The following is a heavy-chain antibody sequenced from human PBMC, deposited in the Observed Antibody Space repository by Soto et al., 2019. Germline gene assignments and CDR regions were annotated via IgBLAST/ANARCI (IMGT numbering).Heavy chain of an antibody. CDR2: IYGTGNM. Sequence: SETLSLTCTVSDDSISSGGYYWSWIRQHPGKGLEWIGYIYGTGNMYYNPSLKSRVTISVDRSKNQFSLKLSSVTAADTAVYYCARAHYGDYGYGMDVWGQGTTVTVSS. CDR3: ARAHYGDYGYGMDV. J-gene: IGHJ6*02. D-gene: IGHD4-17*01. V-gene: IGHV4-31*03. CDR1: DDSISSGGYY.